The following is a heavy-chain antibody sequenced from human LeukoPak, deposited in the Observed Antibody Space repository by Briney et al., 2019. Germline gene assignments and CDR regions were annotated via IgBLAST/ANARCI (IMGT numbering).Heavy chain of an antibody. J-gene: IGHJ4*02. CDR3: AKWSGRYYDSSGYPFVLFDY. Sequence: SGGSLRLSCAASGFTFSSYAMSWVRQAPGKGLEWVSAISGSGGSTYYADSVKGRFTISRDNSKNTLYLQMNSLRAEDTAVYYCAKWSGRYYDSSGYPFVLFDYWGQGTLVTVSS. D-gene: IGHD3-22*01. CDR2: ISGSGGST. V-gene: IGHV3-23*01. CDR1: GFTFSSYA.